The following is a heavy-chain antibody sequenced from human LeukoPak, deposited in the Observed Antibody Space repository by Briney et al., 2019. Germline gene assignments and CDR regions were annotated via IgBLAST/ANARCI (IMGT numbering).Heavy chain of an antibody. CDR3: AKDLIRYCGGDCYSGSFDY. D-gene: IGHD2-21*02. CDR1: GFTVDDYA. J-gene: IGHJ4*02. Sequence: GRSLRLSCAASGFTVDDYAMHWVRQAPGKGLEWVSGISWNSGSIGYADSVKGRFTISRDNAKNSLYLQMNSLRAEDTALYYCAKDLIRYCGGDCYSGSFDYWGQGTLVTVSS. V-gene: IGHV3-9*01. CDR2: ISWNSGSI.